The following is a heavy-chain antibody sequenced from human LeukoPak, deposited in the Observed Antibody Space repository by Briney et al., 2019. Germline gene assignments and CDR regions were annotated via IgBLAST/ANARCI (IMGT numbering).Heavy chain of an antibody. D-gene: IGHD3-10*01. CDR3: ARDSYYYGSGYYAHFDY. CDR1: GYTFTSYD. Sequence: ASVKVSCKASGYTFTSYDINWVRQATGQGLGWMGWMNPNSGNTGYAQKFQGRVTMTRNTSISTAYMELSSLRSEDTAVYYCARDSYYYGSGYYAHFDYWGQGTLVTVSS. CDR2: MNPNSGNT. V-gene: IGHV1-8*01. J-gene: IGHJ4*02.